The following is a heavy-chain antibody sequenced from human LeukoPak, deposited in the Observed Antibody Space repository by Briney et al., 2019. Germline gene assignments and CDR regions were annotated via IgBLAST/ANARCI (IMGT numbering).Heavy chain of an antibody. Sequence: PSETLSLTCAVSGYSISSGYYWGWIRQPPGKGLEWIGYIYYSGSTNYNPSLKSRVTISVDTSKNQFSLKLSSVTAADTAVYYCARDRLGGGYYGSGARGRGMDVWGKGTTVTVSS. CDR1: GYSISSGYY. D-gene: IGHD3-10*01. CDR3: ARDRLGGGYYGSGARGRGMDV. J-gene: IGHJ6*04. CDR2: IYYSGST. V-gene: IGHV4-61*01.